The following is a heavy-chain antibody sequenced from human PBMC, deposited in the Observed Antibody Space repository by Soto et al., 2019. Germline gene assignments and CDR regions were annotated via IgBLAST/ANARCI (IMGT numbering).Heavy chain of an antibody. CDR1: GGSISSGGYS. CDR3: ARVQTETYYDILTGYYLQAPYGMDV. D-gene: IGHD3-9*01. J-gene: IGHJ6*02. Sequence: SETLSLTCAVSGGSISSGGYSWSWIRQPPGKGLEWIGYIYHSGSTYYNPSLKSRVTISVDRSKNQFSLKLSSVTAADTAVYYCARVQTETYYDILTGYYLQAPYGMDVWGQGTTGTVS. CDR2: IYHSGST. V-gene: IGHV4-30-2*01.